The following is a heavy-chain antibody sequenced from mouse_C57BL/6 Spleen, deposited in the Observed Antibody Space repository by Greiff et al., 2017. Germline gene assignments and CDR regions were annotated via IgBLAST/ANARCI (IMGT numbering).Heavy chain of an antibody. D-gene: IGHD1-1*01. CDR3: AREIITTVFDY. CDR2: ISDGGSYT. J-gene: IGHJ2*01. Sequence: EVKLVESGGGLVKPGGSLKLSCAASGFTFSSYAMSWVRQTPEKRLEWVATISDGGSYTYYPDNVKGRFTISRDNAKNNLYLQMSHLKSEDTAMYYCAREIITTVFDYWGQGTTLTVSS. CDR1: GFTFSSYA. V-gene: IGHV5-4*01.